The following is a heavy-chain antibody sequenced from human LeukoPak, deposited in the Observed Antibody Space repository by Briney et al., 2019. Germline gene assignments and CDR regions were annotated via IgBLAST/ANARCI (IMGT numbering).Heavy chain of an antibody. D-gene: IGHD4-11*01. CDR2: VCTSGST. J-gene: IGHJ4*02. CDR3: AKSYFDYSTYYSYYFNL. CDR1: GGSISGGY. V-gene: IGHV4-4*09. Sequence: SSETLSLTCTVSGGSISGGYWSWIRQPPGRGLEWIGYVCTSGSTNYNPSLKSRVTISVDTSKSQFALKLSSVTAADTAVYYCAKSYFDYSTYYSYYFNLWGQGALVTVSS.